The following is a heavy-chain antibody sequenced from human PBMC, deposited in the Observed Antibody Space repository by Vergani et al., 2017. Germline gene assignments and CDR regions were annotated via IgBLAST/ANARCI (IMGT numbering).Heavy chain of an antibody. V-gene: IGHV4-59*01. J-gene: IGHJ6*02. CDR2: IYYSGST. CDR3: ARVGVTFGGHGMDV. D-gene: IGHD3-16*01. Sequence: QVQLPESGPGLVKPSETLSLTCTVSGGSISSYYWSWIRQPPGKGLEWIGYIYYSGSTNYNPSLKSRVTISVDTSKNQFSLKLISVTAADTAVYYCARVGVTFGGHGMDVWGQGTTVTVSS. CDR1: GGSISSYY.